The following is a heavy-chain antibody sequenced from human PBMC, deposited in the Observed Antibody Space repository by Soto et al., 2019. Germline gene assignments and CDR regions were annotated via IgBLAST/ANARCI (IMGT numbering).Heavy chain of an antibody. Sequence: SQTLSLTCAISGYSVSSNSAALKWIRQSPSIGLEWLGRTYYRSKWYNDYAVSVKSRITINPDTSKNQFSLQLNSVTPEDTAVYYCARLFYYDSSGYSAPAFDIWGQGTMVTVSS. CDR3: ARLFYYDSSGYSAPAFDI. CDR1: GYSVSSNSAA. J-gene: IGHJ3*02. CDR2: TYYRSKWYN. V-gene: IGHV6-1*01. D-gene: IGHD3-22*01.